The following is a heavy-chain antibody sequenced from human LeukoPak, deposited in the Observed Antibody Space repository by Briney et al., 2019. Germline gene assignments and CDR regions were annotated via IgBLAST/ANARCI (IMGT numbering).Heavy chain of an antibody. J-gene: IGHJ4*02. CDR1: GGTFSSYA. CDR2: INPIFGTA. D-gene: IGHD2-21*02. Sequence: ALLKVSCKASGGTFSSYAISWVRQAPGQGLEWMGEINPIFGTANYAQKYQGRVTISADESTSTANMELSSLRSEDTAVYYCAMEEAYCGVDCYSTPFDYWGQETLVTVSS. V-gene: IGHV1-69*01. CDR3: AMEEAYCGVDCYSTPFDY.